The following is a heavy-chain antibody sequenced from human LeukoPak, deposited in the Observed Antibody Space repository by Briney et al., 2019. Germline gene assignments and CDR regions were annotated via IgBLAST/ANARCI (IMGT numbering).Heavy chain of an antibody. CDR2: INTDGSST. CDR1: GFTFSSYD. D-gene: IGHD6-6*01. J-gene: IGHJ5*02. V-gene: IGHV3-74*01. Sequence: GGSLRLSCAASGFTFSSYDMHWVRQAPGKGLVWVSRINTDGSSTSYADSVKGRFTISRDNSKNTLYLQMNSLRAEDTAVYYCARDPGGSIAANWFDPWGQGTLVTVSS. CDR3: ARDPGGSIAANWFDP.